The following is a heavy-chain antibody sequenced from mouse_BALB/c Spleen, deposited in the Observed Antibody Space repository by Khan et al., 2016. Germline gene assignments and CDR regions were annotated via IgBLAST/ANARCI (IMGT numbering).Heavy chain of an antibody. CDR2: LWGGGST. V-gene: IGHV2-6-5*01. Sequence: QVQLKESGPGLVAPSQSLSITCTVSGFSLTDYGVSWIRQPPGKGLEWLGVLWGGGSTYYNSALKSRLSISKDHSKSQVFLKMNSLQTDDTAMYXCAKHMGTYYAMDYWGQGTSVTVSS. D-gene: IGHD2-13*01. CDR1: GFSLTDYG. CDR3: AKHMGTYYAMDY. J-gene: IGHJ4*01.